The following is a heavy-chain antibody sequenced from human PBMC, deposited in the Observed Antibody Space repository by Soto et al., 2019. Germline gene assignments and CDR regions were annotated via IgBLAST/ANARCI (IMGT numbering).Heavy chain of an antibody. Sequence: SQTLSLTCAISGDSVSSNSAACNWIRQSPSRGLEWLGRTYYRSKWYNDYAVSVKSRITINPDTSKNQFSLQLNSVTPEDTAVYYCAGRGYSYGYYYYYGTDVWGQGTTVTVSS. CDR1: GDSVSSNSAA. CDR2: TYYRSKWYN. D-gene: IGHD5-18*01. CDR3: AGRGYSYGYYYYYGTDV. V-gene: IGHV6-1*01. J-gene: IGHJ6*02.